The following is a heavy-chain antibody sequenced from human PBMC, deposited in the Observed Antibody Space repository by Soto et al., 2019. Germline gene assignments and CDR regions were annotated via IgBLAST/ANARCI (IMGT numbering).Heavy chain of an antibody. CDR2: IRTKARSYTT. Sequence: EVQLVESGGGLVQPGGSLRLSCVVSGFTLSDHYMDWVRQAPGKGLEWVGRIRTKARSYTTEYAASVMGRFTISRDDSKNSVFLQMNSLRTDDTAVYYCARDLAGASEGEYGEDWGQGTLVTVSS. J-gene: IGHJ4*02. D-gene: IGHD4-17*01. CDR3: ARDLAGASEGEYGED. V-gene: IGHV3-72*01. CDR1: GFTLSDHY.